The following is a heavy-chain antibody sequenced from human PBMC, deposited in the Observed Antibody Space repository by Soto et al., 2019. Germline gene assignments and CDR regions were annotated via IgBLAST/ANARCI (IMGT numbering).Heavy chain of an antibody. V-gene: IGHV5-51*01. CDR1: GYSFTSYW. CDR2: IYPGDSDT. Sequence: GESLKISCKGSGYSFTSYWIGWVRQMPGKGLEWMGIIYPGDSDTRYSPSFQGQVTISADKSISTAYLQWSSLKASDTAMYYCARAGGRGGYYYGMDVWGQGTTVTVSS. J-gene: IGHJ6*02. CDR3: ARAGGRGGYYYGMDV. D-gene: IGHD3-16*01.